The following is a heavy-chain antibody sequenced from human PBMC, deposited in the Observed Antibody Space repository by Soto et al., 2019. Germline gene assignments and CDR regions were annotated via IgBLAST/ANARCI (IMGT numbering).Heavy chain of an antibody. J-gene: IGHJ3*02. Sequence: PGGSLRLSCAASGFTFSSRSMNWVRQAPGKGLEWVSFISSSSTYIYYADSVKGRFTISRDNAKNSLCLQMNSLRAEDTSVYYCARDLWDSGGSKAFDIWGQGTMVTVSS. CDR2: ISSSSTYI. CDR3: ARDLWDSGGSKAFDI. V-gene: IGHV3-21*01. CDR1: GFTFSSRS. D-gene: IGHD3-22*01.